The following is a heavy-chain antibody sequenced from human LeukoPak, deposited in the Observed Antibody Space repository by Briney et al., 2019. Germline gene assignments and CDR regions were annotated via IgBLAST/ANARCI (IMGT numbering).Heavy chain of an antibody. Sequence: GGSLRLSCAASGVIFNQYWMSWVRQAPGRGLEWVANIDQDGSEKHYVDSVKGRFTISRDNARNSLYLQMNSLRAEDTAVYYCARGRFSYDNTGYSSFYYWGQGTLVTASS. CDR3: ARGRFSYDNTGYSSFYY. V-gene: IGHV3-7*01. D-gene: IGHD3-22*01. CDR2: IDQDGSEK. J-gene: IGHJ4*02. CDR1: GVIFNQYW.